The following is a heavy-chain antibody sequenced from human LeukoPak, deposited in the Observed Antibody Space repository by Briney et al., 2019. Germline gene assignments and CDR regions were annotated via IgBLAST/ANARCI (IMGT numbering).Heavy chain of an antibody. D-gene: IGHD3-10*01. CDR2: IYTSGST. Sequence: SETLSLTCTVSGGSISSYYWSWIRQPAGKGLEWIGHIYTSGSTNYNPSLKSRVTMSVDTSKNQFSLKLSSVTAADTAVYYCARVPHYYGSGSYSYQDAFDIWGQGTMVTVSS. J-gene: IGHJ3*02. CDR1: GGSISSYY. V-gene: IGHV4-4*07. CDR3: ARVPHYYGSGSYSYQDAFDI.